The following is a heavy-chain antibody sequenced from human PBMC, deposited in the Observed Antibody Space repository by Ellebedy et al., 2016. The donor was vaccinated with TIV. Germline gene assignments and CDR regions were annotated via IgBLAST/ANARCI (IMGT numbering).Heavy chain of an antibody. CDR1: GFSFGEDA. Sequence: GESLKISCTASGFSFGEDAMSWFRQPPGKGLEWVGFIAGKGYDGTTEYAASVKGRFTISRDDSNDIAYLQMNSLKSEDTAVYYCVRDSYGHTAPPFYWGQGTLVTVSS. D-gene: IGHD5-18*01. V-gene: IGHV3-49*03. CDR3: VRDSYGHTAPPFY. J-gene: IGHJ4*02. CDR2: IAGKGYDGTT.